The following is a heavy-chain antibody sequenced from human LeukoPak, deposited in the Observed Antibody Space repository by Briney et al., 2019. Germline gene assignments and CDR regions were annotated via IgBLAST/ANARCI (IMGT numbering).Heavy chain of an antibody. CDR1: GYSISSSYY. V-gene: IGHV4-38-2*02. CDR3: ARDLGGRRAIAAAANGDY. J-gene: IGHJ4*02. Sequence: PSETLSLTCTVSGYSISSSYYWGWIRQPPGKGLEWIGSIYHSGSTYYNPSLKSRVTISVDTSKNQFSLKLSSVTAADTAVYYCARDLGGRRAIAAAANGDYWGQGTLVTVSS. CDR2: IYHSGST. D-gene: IGHD6-13*01.